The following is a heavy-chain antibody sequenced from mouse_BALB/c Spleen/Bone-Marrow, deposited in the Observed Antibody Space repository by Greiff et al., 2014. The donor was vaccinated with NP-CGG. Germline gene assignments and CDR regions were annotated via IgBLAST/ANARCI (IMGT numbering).Heavy chain of an antibody. CDR2: ISDGGSYT. V-gene: IGHV5-4*02. Sequence: EVQGVESGGGLVKPGGSLKLPCAASGFTFSDYYMYWVRQTPEKRLEWVATISDGGSYTYYPDSVKGRFTISRDNAKNNLYLQMSSLKSEDTAMYYCARDRRITTATYAMDYWGQGTSVTVSS. CDR3: ARDRRITTATYAMDY. CDR1: GFTFSDYY. J-gene: IGHJ4*01. D-gene: IGHD1-2*01.